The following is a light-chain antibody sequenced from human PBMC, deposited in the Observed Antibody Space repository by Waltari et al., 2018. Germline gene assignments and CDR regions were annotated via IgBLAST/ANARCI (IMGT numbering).Light chain of an antibody. Sequence: AIQMTQSPSSLSASVGDRVTITCRASQDIRNALGWYQQKPGEAPKLLIYAASNLQSGVPSKFSGSGSGTDFTLTISSLQPEDFATYYCLQDYNYPRTFGQGTKVEIK. CDR1: QDIRNA. J-gene: IGKJ1*01. CDR2: AAS. V-gene: IGKV1-6*01. CDR3: LQDYNYPRT.